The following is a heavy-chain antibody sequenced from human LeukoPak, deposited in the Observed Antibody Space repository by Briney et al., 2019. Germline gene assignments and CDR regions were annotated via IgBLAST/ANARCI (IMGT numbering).Heavy chain of an antibody. J-gene: IGHJ6*02. CDR2: ISYDGSNK. Sequence: PGRSLRLSCAASGFTFSSYAMHWVRQAPGKGLEWVAVISYDGSNKYYADSVRGRFTISRDNSKNTLYLRMNSLRAEDTAVYYCASSLIQLWLYYYYGMDVWGQGTTVTVSS. D-gene: IGHD5-18*01. CDR1: GFTFSSYA. CDR3: ASSLIQLWLYYYYGMDV. V-gene: IGHV3-30-3*01.